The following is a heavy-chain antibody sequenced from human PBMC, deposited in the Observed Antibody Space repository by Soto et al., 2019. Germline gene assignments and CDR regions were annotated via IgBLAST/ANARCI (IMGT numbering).Heavy chain of an antibody. CDR3: ARLKSGSYSLIYYYGMDV. CDR1: GGSISSSNW. D-gene: IGHD3-10*01. V-gene: IGHV4-4*02. CDR2: IYHSGST. Sequence: QVQLQESGPGLVKPSGTLSLTCAVSGGSISSSNWWSWVRQPPGKGLEWIGEIYHSGSTNYNPSLKSRVTISVDKSKTQFSLKLSSVTAADTAVYYCARLKSGSYSLIYYYGMDVWGQGTTVTVSS. J-gene: IGHJ6*02.